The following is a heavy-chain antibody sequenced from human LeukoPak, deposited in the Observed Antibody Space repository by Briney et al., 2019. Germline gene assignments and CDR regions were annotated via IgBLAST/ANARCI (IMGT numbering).Heavy chain of an antibody. V-gene: IGHV4-30-4*01. J-gene: IGHJ4*02. CDR1: GGSVSSGDYY. Sequence: SETLSLTCTVSGGSVSSGDYYWSWIRQPPGKGLEWIGYIYNSGSTYYNPSLKSRLTISEDTSKNQFSLKLSSVTAADTAVYFCARHVTTVTFFDFWGQGTLVTVSS. CDR2: IYNSGST. CDR3: ARHVTTVTFFDF. D-gene: IGHD4-11*01.